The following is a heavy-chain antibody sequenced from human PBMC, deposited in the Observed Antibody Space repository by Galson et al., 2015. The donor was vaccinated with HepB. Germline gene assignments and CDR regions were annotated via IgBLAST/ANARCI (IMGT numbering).Heavy chain of an antibody. J-gene: IGHJ5*02. CDR2: ISAYNGNT. V-gene: IGHV1-18*01. Sequence: SVKVSCKASGYTFTSYGISWVRQAPGQGLEWMGWISAYNGNTNYAQKLQGRVTMTTDTSTSTAYMELRSLRSDDTAVYYCARWMLGELLNWFDPWGQGTLVTVSS. CDR1: GYTFTSYG. CDR3: ARWMLGELLNWFDP. D-gene: IGHD3-10*02.